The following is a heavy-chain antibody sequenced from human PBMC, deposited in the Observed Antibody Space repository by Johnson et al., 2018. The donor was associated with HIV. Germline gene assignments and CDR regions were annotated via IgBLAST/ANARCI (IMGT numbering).Heavy chain of an antibody. CDR1: GFNFNDYG. V-gene: IGHV3-66*01. CDR2: IYSGGDT. CDR3: TRVSSTSWALDI. Sequence: VQLVESGGGVVWPGGSLRLSCAASGFNFNDYGMTWVRQVTGKGLEWVSVIYSGGDTYYSDSVMGRFTISRDTSKNTLYLQMNSLRGDDTAVYYCTRVSSTSWALDIWGQGTLVTVSS. D-gene: IGHD2-15*01. J-gene: IGHJ3*02.